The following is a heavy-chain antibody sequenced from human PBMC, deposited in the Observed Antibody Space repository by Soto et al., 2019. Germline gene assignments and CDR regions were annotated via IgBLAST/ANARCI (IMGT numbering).Heavy chain of an antibody. J-gene: IGHJ4*02. D-gene: IGHD3-3*01. CDR3: ASIIGSGYYSYYIDY. CDR1: GGSVSSGGYY. CDR2: IYYSGST. V-gene: IGHV4-61*08. Sequence: SETLSLTCTVSGGSVSSGGYYWSWIRQPPGKGLEWIGYIYYSGSTYYNPSLKSRVTISVDTSKNQFSLKLSSVTAADTAVYYGASIIGSGYYSYYIDYWGQGTPVTVSS.